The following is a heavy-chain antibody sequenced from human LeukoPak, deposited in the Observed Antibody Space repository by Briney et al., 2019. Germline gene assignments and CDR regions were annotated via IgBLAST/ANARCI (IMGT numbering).Heavy chain of an antibody. J-gene: IGHJ3*02. Sequence: GSLRLSCAASGFTFSSYSMNWVRQAPGKGLEWVSYISSSSSTIYYADSVKGRFTISRDNAKNSLYLQMNSLRAEDTAVYYCARDAAVYFVDAFDIWGQGTMVTVSS. CDR2: ISSSSSTI. V-gene: IGHV3-48*01. CDR3: ARDAAVYFVDAFDI. CDR1: GFTFSSYS. D-gene: IGHD1-20*01.